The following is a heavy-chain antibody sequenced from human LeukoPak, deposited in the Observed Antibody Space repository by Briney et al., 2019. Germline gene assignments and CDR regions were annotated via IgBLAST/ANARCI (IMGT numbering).Heavy chain of an antibody. CDR2: IYYSGST. J-gene: IGHJ4*02. Sequence: SETLSLTCTVSGASVSSGGYYWSWIRQPPGKGLEWIGHIYYSGSTNYNPSLKSRVTISVDTSKNQFSLKVNSVTAADTAIYYCARRGGSGRSFDYWGQGTLVTVSS. V-gene: IGHV4-61*08. CDR1: GASVSSGGYY. D-gene: IGHD3-10*01. CDR3: ARRGGSGRSFDY.